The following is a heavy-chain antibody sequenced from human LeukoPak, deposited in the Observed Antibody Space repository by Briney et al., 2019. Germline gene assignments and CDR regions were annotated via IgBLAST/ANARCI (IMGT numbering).Heavy chain of an antibody. Sequence: GGSLRLSCAASGFTFSSYWMSWVRQAPGKGLEWVANIKQDGSEKYFVDSVKGRFTISRDNAKNSLYLQMNSLRAEDTAAYYCASSRGYSYGKIFDYWGQGTLVTVSS. D-gene: IGHD5-18*01. V-gene: IGHV3-7*01. CDR3: ASSRGYSYGKIFDY. CDR2: IKQDGSEK. CDR1: GFTFSSYW. J-gene: IGHJ4*02.